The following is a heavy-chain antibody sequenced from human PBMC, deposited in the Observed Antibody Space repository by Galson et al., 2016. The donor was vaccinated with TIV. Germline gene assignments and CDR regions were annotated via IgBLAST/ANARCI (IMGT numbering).Heavy chain of an antibody. CDR3: ARTTPPPVSSNGWNDAFDF. V-gene: IGHV3-23*01. CDR2: VNGRSRST. CDR1: GFSFSGYA. J-gene: IGHJ3*01. Sequence: SLRLSCAASGFSFSGYAMSWVRQAPGKGLEWVSVVNGRSRSTHYADSVRGRFTISRDNSRNTLSLQMNSLRVEDTAVYFCARTTPPPVSSNGWNDAFDFWGQGTIVTVSS. D-gene: IGHD6-19*01.